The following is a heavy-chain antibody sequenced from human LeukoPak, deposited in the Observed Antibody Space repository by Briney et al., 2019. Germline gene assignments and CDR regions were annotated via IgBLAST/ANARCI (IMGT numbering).Heavy chain of an antibody. J-gene: IGHJ3*02. CDR2: VYISGTT. V-gene: IGHV4-4*09. CDR1: GGSISGYY. D-gene: IGHD1-1*01. Sequence: SGTLSLTCTVSGGSISGYYWSWIRQPPGKGLEWIGYVYISGTTNYNPSLKSRVTISVDTSKNRLSLKLTSLTAADTAVYYCARQGINSDAFDMWGQGTMVTVSS. CDR3: ARQGINSDAFDM.